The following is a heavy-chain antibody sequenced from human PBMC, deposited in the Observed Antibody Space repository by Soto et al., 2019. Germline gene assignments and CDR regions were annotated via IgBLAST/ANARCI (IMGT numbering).Heavy chain of an antibody. CDR1: GFTVSSNY. D-gene: IGHD6-6*01. CDR3: ASVQTPYYYYMDV. V-gene: IGHV3-53*04. Sequence: GGSLRLSCAASGFTVSSNYMSWVRQAPGKGLEWVSVIYSGGSTYYADSVKGRFTISRHNSKNTLYLQMNSLRAEDTAVYYCASVQTPYYYYMDVWGKGTTVTVSS. CDR2: IYSGGST. J-gene: IGHJ6*03.